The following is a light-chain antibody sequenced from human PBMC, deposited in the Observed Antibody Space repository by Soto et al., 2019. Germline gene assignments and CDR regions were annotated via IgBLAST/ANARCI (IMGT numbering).Light chain of an antibody. J-gene: IGLJ1*01. Sequence: QSALTQPASVSGSPGQSITISCTGTSSDAGAYNYVSWFQQHPGKAPTLIISEVSNRPSGVSNRFSGSKSGNAASLTISGLQAEDEADYFCFSFTTDWTHVFGTGTKVTV. V-gene: IGLV2-14*01. CDR3: FSFTTDWTHV. CDR2: EVS. CDR1: SSDAGAYNY.